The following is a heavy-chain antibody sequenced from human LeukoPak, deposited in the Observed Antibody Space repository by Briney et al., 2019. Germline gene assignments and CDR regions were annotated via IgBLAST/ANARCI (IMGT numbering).Heavy chain of an antibody. CDR3: AKDRLLNCRGDCYIFDY. CDR2: ISSRSSYI. J-gene: IGHJ4*02. Sequence: GGSLRLSCAASGFTFSTYTMNWVRQAPGKGLEWVSSISSRSSYIYYADSVKGRFSISRDNSKNTLYLQVNGLRTEDTAVYYCAKDRLLNCRGDCYIFDYWGQGTVVTVSS. V-gene: IGHV3-21*04. CDR1: GFTFSTYT. D-gene: IGHD2-21*02.